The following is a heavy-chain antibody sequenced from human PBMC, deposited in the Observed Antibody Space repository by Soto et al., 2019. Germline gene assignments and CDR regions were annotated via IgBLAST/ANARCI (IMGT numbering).Heavy chain of an antibody. Sequence: EVQLVESGGGLVKPGGSLRLSCAASGFTFSSYSMNWVRQAPGKGLEWVSSISSSSSYIYYADSVKGRFTISRDNAKNSLDLQMNSLRAEDTAVYYCARVSGSSRMYSFDYWGQGTLVTVSS. CDR2: ISSSSSYI. CDR1: GFTFSSYS. J-gene: IGHJ4*02. D-gene: IGHD6-19*01. V-gene: IGHV3-21*01. CDR3: ARVSGSSRMYSFDY.